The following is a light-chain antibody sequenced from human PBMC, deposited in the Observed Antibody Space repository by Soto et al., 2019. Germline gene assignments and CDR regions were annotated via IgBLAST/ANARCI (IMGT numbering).Light chain of an antibody. CDR2: DAS. CDR1: QSISSW. J-gene: IGKJ1*01. Sequence: DIQMTQSPSTLSPSVGDRGTITCRASQSISSWLAWYQQKPGKAPKLLIYDASSLESGVPSRFSGSGSGTEFTLTISSRQPDDFATYYCQQYNSYSQTFGQGTKVDIK. CDR3: QQYNSYSQT. V-gene: IGKV1-5*01.